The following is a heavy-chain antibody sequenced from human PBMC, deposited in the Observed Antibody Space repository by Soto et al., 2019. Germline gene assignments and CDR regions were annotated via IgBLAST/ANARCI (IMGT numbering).Heavy chain of an antibody. CDR3: ARGDCRTTSCSYHSWFVP. D-gene: IGHD2-2*01. V-gene: IGHV1-2*02. CDR2: INPNTGVT. CDR1: GYTFTGYS. Sequence: QAQLVQSGAEVRKPGASVKVSCKASGYTFTGYSIHWVRQAPGQGLQWMGYINPNTGVTNYSPSFQGRVPLTSDTSISTGYMEVGRLRSDDTAVYYCARGDCRTTSCSYHSWFVPWGQGTLVTVSS. J-gene: IGHJ5*02.